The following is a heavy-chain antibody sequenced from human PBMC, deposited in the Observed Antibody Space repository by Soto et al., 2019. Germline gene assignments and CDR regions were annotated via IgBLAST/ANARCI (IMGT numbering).Heavy chain of an antibody. CDR2: IYPGDSDT. J-gene: IGHJ6*02. CDR3: ARHDGFSSSWYYYYGMDV. Sequence: PGESLKISCKGSGYSFTSYWIGWVRQMPGKGLEWMGIIYPGDSDTRYSPSFQGQVTISADKSISTAYLQWSSLKASDTAMYYCARHDGFSSSWYYYYGMDVWGQGTTVTVSS. CDR1: GYSFTSYW. V-gene: IGHV5-51*01. D-gene: IGHD6-13*01.